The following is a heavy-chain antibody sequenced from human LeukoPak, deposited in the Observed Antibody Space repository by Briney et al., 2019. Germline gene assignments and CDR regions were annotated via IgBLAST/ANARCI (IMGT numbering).Heavy chain of an antibody. V-gene: IGHV3-74*01. J-gene: IGHJ4*02. CDR2: INGDESST. Sequence: GGSLRLSCAASGFTFSTYWMHWVRHAPGKGLVWVSRINGDESSTNYADSVKGRFTISRDNAKDTLYLHMNSLTAEDTAVYYCARGAKWAYYFDYWGQGTLVTVSS. CDR3: ARGAKWAYYFDY. D-gene: IGHD1-26*01. CDR1: GFTFSTYW.